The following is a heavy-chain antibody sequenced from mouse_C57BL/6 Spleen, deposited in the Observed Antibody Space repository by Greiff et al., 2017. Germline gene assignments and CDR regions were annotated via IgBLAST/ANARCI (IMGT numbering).Heavy chain of an antibody. CDR2: FHPYNDDT. Sequence: VQLQQSGAELVKPGASVKMSCTASGYTFTTYPIEWMKQNHGKSLEWIGNFHPYNDDTKYNEKFKGKATLTVEKSSSTVYLALSRLTSYDSAVYYCARRGPLEGSYFDDWGQGTTLTVAS. D-gene: IGHD2-10*02. CDR1: GYTFTTYP. V-gene: IGHV1-47*01. J-gene: IGHJ2*01. CDR3: ARRGPLEGSYFDD.